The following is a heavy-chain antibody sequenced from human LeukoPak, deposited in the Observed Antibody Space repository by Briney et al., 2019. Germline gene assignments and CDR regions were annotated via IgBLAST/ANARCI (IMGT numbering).Heavy chain of an antibody. V-gene: IGHV3-23*01. J-gene: IGHJ4*01. CDR3: AKYDSSVYYYVQLDY. D-gene: IGHD3-22*01. Sequence: GGSLSLSCAASGFTFSSYAMSWVRQAPGKGLEWVSVISGSVTSTYYADSVKGRFTISRDNSKNTLNLQMNSLRAEDTAVYYCAKYDSSVYYYVQLDYWGQGTLVTVSS. CDR1: GFTFSSYA. CDR2: ISGSVTST.